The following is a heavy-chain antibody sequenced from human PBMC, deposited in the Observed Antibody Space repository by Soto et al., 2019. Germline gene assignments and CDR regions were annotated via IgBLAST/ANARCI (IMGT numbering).Heavy chain of an antibody. D-gene: IGHD6-19*01. J-gene: IGHJ1*01. V-gene: IGHV1-69*02. Sequence: ASVKVSCKASGGTFSSYTISWVRQAPGQGLEWMGRIIPILGIANYAQKFQGRVTITADKSTSTAYMELSSLRSEDTAVYYCANLERGIAVAETAEYFQHWGQGTLVTVSS. CDR3: ANLERGIAVAETAEYFQH. CDR1: GGTFSSYT. CDR2: IIPILGIA.